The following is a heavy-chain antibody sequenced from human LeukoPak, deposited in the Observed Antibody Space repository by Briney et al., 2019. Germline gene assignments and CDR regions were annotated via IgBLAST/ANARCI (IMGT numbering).Heavy chain of an antibody. D-gene: IGHD2-21*02. CDR3: ARGPPYCGGDCYSSLDY. J-gene: IGHJ4*02. CDR1: GGSFSGYY. Sequence: PSETLSLTCAVYGGSFSGYYWSWIRQPPGKGLEWIGEINHSGSTNYNPSLKSRVTISVDTSKNQFSLKLSSVTAADTAVYYCARGPPYCGGDCYSSLDYWGQGTLVTVS. V-gene: IGHV4-34*01. CDR2: INHSGST.